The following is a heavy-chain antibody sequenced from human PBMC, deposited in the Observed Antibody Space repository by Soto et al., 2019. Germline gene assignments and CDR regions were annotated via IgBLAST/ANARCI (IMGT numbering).Heavy chain of an antibody. V-gene: IGHV1-46*01. D-gene: IGHD6-13*01. CDR3: ATAAYSTSWYDS. CDR1: EYTFTDYY. J-gene: IGHJ5*01. Sequence: QVQLVQSGAEVKKPEASVKLSCKSSEYTFTDYYIHWVRQAPGQGLEWMGLINPSGGSTSYAQKFQGRVTMTRDTSTSTVYMELSSLRSEDTAVYYCATAAYSTSWYDSWGQGTLVTVSS. CDR2: INPSGGST.